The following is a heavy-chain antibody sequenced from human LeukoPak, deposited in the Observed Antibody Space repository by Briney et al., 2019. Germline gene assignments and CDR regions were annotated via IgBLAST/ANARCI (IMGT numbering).Heavy chain of an antibody. CDR1: GLTFDNAW. J-gene: IGHJ4*02. CDR3: TTGWVDY. Sequence: GGSLRLSCAASGLTFDNAWMNWVRQAPGKGLEWVGRIKSKTDGGTTNYAAPAKGRFTISRDDSKNTVYLQMNSLKIEDTAVYYCTTGWVDYWGQGTLVTVSS. CDR2: IKSKTDGGTT. D-gene: IGHD3-16*01. V-gene: IGHV3-15*05.